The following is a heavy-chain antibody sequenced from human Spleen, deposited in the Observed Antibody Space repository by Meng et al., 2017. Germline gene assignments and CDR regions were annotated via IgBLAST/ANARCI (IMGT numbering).Heavy chain of an antibody. V-gene: IGHV3-48*03. D-gene: IGHD6-19*01. CDR2: ISGSGTTI. CDR1: GFTFSSYE. Sequence: GGSLRLSCAASGFTFSSYEMNWVRQAPGKGLDWISYISGSGTTIYYADSVKGRFTISRDNAKNSLYLRMNSLRDEDTAVYYCARDPLGYSSGWYGGVFRPFLTDYWGQGTLVTVSS. CDR3: ARDPLGYSSGWYGGVFRPFLTDY. J-gene: IGHJ4*02.